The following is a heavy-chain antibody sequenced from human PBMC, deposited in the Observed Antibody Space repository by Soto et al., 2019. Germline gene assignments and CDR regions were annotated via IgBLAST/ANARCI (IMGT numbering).Heavy chain of an antibody. CDR2: IYHSGTT. V-gene: IGHV4-4*02. CDR3: ASGQGYFWGNYRSESGDYIFDV. D-gene: IGHD3-16*02. CDR1: GGSISSDNY. J-gene: IGHJ3*01. Sequence: PSETLSLTCAVSGGSISSDNYWAWVRQPPGKGLEWIGEIYHSGTTIYDPSLRSRLTISVDKSNNQFSLKLSSVTAADTAIYYCASGQGYFWGNYRSESGDYIFDVWGPGTLVTVSS.